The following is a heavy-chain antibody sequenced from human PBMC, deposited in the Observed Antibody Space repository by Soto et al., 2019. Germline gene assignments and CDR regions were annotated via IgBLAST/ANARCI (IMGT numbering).Heavy chain of an antibody. D-gene: IGHD2-15*01. V-gene: IGHV6-1*01. CDR3: PRATSGRFDY. CDR1: GGSVSNNYVT. CDR2: TYYRSKWDN. J-gene: IGHJ4*02. Sequence: SHTLSLTCTISGGSVSNNYVTWNCISQSPSRGLEWLGRTYYRSKWDNDYRMSVKSRITINPDTSKNQFSLQLNSVSPEDTAVYYRPRATSGRFDYWGQGTLVTVSS.